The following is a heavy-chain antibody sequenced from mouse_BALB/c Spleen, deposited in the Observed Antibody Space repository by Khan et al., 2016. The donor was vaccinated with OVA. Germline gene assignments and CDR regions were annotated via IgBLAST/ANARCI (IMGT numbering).Heavy chain of an antibody. CDR1: GYSITSDYA. V-gene: IGHV3-2*02. D-gene: IGHD2-3*01. CDR3: ARDGSRYYYAMVY. CDR2: ISSSGST. J-gene: IGHJ4*01. Sequence: EVKLQESGPGLVKPSQSLSLTCTVTGYSITSDYAWNWIRQFPGNKLEWMGYISSSGSTNYNPALKSRISITRDTSKNQFFLQLNSVTTEDTATYYCARDGSRYYYAMVYWGQGTSVTVSS.